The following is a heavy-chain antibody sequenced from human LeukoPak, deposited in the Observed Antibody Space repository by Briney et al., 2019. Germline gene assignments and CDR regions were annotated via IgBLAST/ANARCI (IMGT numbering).Heavy chain of an antibody. D-gene: IGHD5-18*01. CDR2: INPSGGST. CDR1: GYTFTRYY. V-gene: IGHV1-46*01. Sequence: ASVKVSCKASGYTFTRYYIHWVRQAPGQGLERMGIINPSGGSTSYAQKFQGRVTMTRDTSTSIVYMELSSLRSEDTAVYYCARDPGYSYGTTSHYGMDVWGQGTTVTVSS. J-gene: IGHJ6*02. CDR3: ARDPGYSYGTTSHYGMDV.